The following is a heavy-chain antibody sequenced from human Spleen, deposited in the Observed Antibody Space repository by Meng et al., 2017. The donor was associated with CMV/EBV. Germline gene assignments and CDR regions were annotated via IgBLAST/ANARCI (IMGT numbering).Heavy chain of an antibody. CDR1: FGFNDYG. CDR2: IKWNGDT. J-gene: IGHJ4*02. Sequence: FGFNDYGMSWVRQAPGKGLEWVSSIKWNGDTTYADSVKGRFTISRDNAKNSLYLQMNSLRAEDTALYYCARGSLYFYGSGTHYFGYWGQGTLVTVSS. D-gene: IGHD3-10*01. CDR3: ARGSLYFYGSGTHYFGY. V-gene: IGHV3-20*03.